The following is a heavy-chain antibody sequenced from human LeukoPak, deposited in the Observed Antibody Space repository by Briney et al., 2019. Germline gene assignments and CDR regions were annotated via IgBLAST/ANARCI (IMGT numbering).Heavy chain of an antibody. CDR1: GYTFTSYY. Sequence: GASVKVSCKASGYTFTSYYMHWVRQAPGQGLEWMGIINPSGGSTSYAQKFQGRVTMTRDMSTSTVYMELSSLRSEDTAVYYCARAGSNQYYYDSSGRGRKQDWFDPWGQGTLVTVSS. V-gene: IGHV1-46*01. CDR2: INPSGGST. J-gene: IGHJ5*02. CDR3: ARAGSNQYYYDSSGRGRKQDWFDP. D-gene: IGHD3-22*01.